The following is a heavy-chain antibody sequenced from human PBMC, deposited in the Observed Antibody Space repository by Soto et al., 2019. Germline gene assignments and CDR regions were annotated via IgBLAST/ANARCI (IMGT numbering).Heavy chain of an antibody. D-gene: IGHD6-6*01. CDR1: GGSISSGGYY. CDR2: IYYSGST. Sequence: SETLSLTCTVSGGSISSGGYYWSWIRQHPGKGLEWIGYIYYSGSTYYNPSLKSRVTISVDTSKNQFSLKLSSVTAADTAVYYCARVPYSSSSVQFDYWGQGTLVTVSS. CDR3: ARVPYSSSSVQFDY. V-gene: IGHV4-31*03. J-gene: IGHJ4*02.